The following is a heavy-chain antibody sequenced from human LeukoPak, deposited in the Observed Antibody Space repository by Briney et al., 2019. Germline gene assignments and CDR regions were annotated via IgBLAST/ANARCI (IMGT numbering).Heavy chain of an antibody. CDR1: GYTFTGYY. V-gene: IGHV1-2*02. CDR3: ARDGVDGSSLVKNWFDP. J-gene: IGHJ5*02. Sequence: ASVKVSCKASGYTFTGYYMHWVRQAPGQGLEWMGWINPNSGGTNYAQKFQGRVTMTRDTSISTAYMELSRLRSDDTAVYYCARDGVDGSSLVKNWFDPWGQGTLVTVSS. D-gene: IGHD6-6*01. CDR2: INPNSGGT.